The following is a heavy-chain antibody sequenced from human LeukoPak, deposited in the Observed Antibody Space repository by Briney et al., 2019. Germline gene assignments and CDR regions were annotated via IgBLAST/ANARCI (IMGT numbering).Heavy chain of an antibody. CDR1: GFTFSSYA. J-gene: IGHJ4*02. V-gene: IGHV3-30-3*01. CDR3: ARDVAATGTYTDF. Sequence: GRSLRLSCAASGFTFSSYAMHWVRQAPGKGLEWVAVISYDGSNKYYADSVKGRFTISRDNSKNTLYLQMSSLRTEDSAVYYCARDVAATGTYTDFWGQGTLVTVSS. D-gene: IGHD6-13*01. CDR2: ISYDGSNK.